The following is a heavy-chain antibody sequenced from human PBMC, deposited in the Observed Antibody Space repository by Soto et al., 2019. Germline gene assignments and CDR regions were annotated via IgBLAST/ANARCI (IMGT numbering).Heavy chain of an antibody. CDR2: IWYDGSNK. CDR3: ARPPTVTTSAFDI. Sequence: GGSLRLSCAPSGFTFSSYGMHWVRQAPGKGLEWVAVIWYDGSNKYYADSVKGRFTISRDNSKNTLYLQMNSLRAEDTAVYYCARPPTVTTSAFDIWGQGTMVTVSS. J-gene: IGHJ3*02. CDR1: GFTFSSYG. D-gene: IGHD4-17*01. V-gene: IGHV3-33*01.